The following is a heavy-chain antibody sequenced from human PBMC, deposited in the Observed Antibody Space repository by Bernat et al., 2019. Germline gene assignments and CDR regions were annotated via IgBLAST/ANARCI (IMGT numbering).Heavy chain of an antibody. CDR1: GGSISSSRYY. V-gene: IGHV4-39*01. CDR2: IYYSGST. D-gene: IGHD3-3*01. J-gene: IGHJ4*02. CDR3: AAYDFWSGYYENDY. Sequence: QLQLQESGPGLVKPSETLSLTCTVSGGSISSSRYYWGWIRQAPGKGLEWSGSIYYSGSTYYNPSLKSRVTISVDTSKNQFSLKLSSVTAADTAVYYCAAYDFWSGYYENDYWGQGTLVTVSS.